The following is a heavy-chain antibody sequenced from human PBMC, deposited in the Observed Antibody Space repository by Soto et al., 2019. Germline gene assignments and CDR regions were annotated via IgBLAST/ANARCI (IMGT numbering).Heavy chain of an antibody. Sequence: EVQLVESGGGLVQPGGSLRLSCAASGFTVSSNYMSWVRQAPGKGLEWVSVIYSGDSTYYADSVKGRFTISRDNSXXXXXXXXXXXXXXXXXXXXXXXXXXXXXXXXXFDPWGQGTLVTVSS. V-gene: IGHV3-66*01. CDR2: IYSGDST. CDR1: GFTVSSNY. J-gene: IGHJ5*02. CDR3: XXXXXXXXXXXXFDP.